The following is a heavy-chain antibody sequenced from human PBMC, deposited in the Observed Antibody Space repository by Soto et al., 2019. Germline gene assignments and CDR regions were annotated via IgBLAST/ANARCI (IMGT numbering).Heavy chain of an antibody. J-gene: IGHJ4*02. CDR3: AWGTDAYKNGF. D-gene: IGHD2-8*01. V-gene: IGHV4-31*03. CDR1: GGSINSGGSH. Sequence: SAPLSLTCSFSGGSINSGGSHWTWIRQHPEKGLEWIGFIYFYNGATSSTSYNPSLQSRVVISVDTSKNHVSLNLNSVTVADTAVYFCAWGTDAYKNGFWGLGTLVTVSS. CDR2: IYFYNGATSST.